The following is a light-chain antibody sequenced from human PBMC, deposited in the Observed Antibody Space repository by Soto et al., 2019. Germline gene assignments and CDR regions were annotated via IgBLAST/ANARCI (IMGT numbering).Light chain of an antibody. CDR1: QSISSY. V-gene: IGKV1-39*01. CDR2: AAA. CDR3: QQSYSTPRT. J-gene: IGKJ3*01. Sequence: DIQMTQSPSSLSASVGDRVTITCRASQSISSYLNWYQQKPGKAPKLLLYAAASLQSGVPSRFSGSGSGPDCTLTISSLQPEDFATYDCQQSYSTPRTVGPGTKVHLK.